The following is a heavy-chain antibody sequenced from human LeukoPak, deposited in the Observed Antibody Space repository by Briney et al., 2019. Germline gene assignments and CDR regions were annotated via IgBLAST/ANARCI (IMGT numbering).Heavy chain of an antibody. V-gene: IGHV1-18*01. CDR2: ISAYNGNT. CDR3: ARDRGGSLGD. J-gene: IGHJ4*02. Sequence: ASVKVSCKSSLYTFTSYGISWVRPAPGQGREWMGWISAYNGNTNYAQKLQGRVTMTTDTSTSTAYTELRSLRSDDTAVYYCARDRGGSLGDWGQGTLVTVSS. CDR1: LYTFTSYG. D-gene: IGHD3-16*01.